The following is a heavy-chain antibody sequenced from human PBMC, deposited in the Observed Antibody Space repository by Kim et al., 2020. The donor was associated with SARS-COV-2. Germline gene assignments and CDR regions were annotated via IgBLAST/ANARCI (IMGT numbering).Heavy chain of an antibody. CDR1: GGSISSSSYY. V-gene: IGHV4-39*01. D-gene: IGHD2-2*01. CDR2: IYYSGST. Sequence: SETLSLTCTVSGGSISSSSYYWGWIRQPPGKGLEWIGSIYYSGSTYYNPSLKSRVTISVDTSKNQFSLKLSSVTAADTAVYYCARLCGDTSCLYFDYWGQGTLVTVSS. J-gene: IGHJ4*02. CDR3: ARLCGDTSCLYFDY.